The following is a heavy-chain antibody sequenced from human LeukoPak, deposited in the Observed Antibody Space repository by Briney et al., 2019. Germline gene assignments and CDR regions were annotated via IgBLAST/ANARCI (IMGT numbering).Heavy chain of an antibody. CDR1: GGTFSSYA. J-gene: IGHJ1*01. D-gene: IGHD1-7*01. V-gene: IGHV1-69*05. CDR3: ARPVVGTTTYFQH. CDR2: ITPIFGTA. Sequence: GSSVKVSCKASGGTFSSYAISWVRQAPGQGLEWMGGITPIFGTANYAQKFQGRVTITTDESTSTAYMELSSLRSEDTAVYYCARPVVGTTTYFQHWGQGTLVTVSS.